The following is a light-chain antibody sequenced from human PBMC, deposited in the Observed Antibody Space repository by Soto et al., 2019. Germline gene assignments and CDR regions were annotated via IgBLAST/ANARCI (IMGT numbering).Light chain of an antibody. CDR2: GTS. CDR3: QQYGSSRPLT. V-gene: IGKV3-20*01. J-gene: IGKJ4*01. CDR1: QSVSSSY. Sequence: EIVLTQSPGALSLSPGERATLSCRASQSVSSSYLAWYQHKPGQAPRLLISGTSSRATGIPDRFSGSGAGTDFTLTISRLEPEDFAVYYCQQYGSSRPLTFGGGTKVDIK.